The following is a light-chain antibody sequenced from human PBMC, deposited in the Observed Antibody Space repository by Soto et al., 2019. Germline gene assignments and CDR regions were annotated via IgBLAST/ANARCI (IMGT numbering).Light chain of an antibody. Sequence: IQMTQSPSTLSASLRDRVTITCRASQSISSWLAWYQQKPGKAPKLLIYDASSLESGVPSRFSGSGSGTEFTLTISSLQPDDFATYYCQQYNSYSQTFGQRTKV. J-gene: IGKJ1*01. V-gene: IGKV1-5*01. CDR3: QQYNSYSQT. CDR1: QSISSW. CDR2: DAS.